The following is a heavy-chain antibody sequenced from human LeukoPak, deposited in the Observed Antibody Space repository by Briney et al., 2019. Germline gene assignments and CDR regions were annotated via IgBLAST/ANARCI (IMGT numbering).Heavy chain of an antibody. D-gene: IGHD5-24*01. J-gene: IGHJ3*02. Sequence: TGGSLRLSCAASGFTFSSYGMHWVRQAPGKGLEWVAVIWYDGSNKYYADSVKGRFTISRDNSKNTLYLQMNSLRAEDTAVYYCAKGGDGYNRDAFDIWGQGTMVTVSS. CDR2: IWYDGSNK. CDR3: AKGGDGYNRDAFDI. CDR1: GFTFSSYG. V-gene: IGHV3-33*06.